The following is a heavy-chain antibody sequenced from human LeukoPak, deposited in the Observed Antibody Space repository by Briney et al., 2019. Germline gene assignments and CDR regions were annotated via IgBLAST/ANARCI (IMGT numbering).Heavy chain of an antibody. V-gene: IGHV3-7*01. CDR3: ARGGYCSSTSCSYYFDY. CDR2: IKQDGSEK. J-gene: IGHJ4*02. Sequence: GGSLRLSCAASGFTFSSYWMSWVRQAPGKELEWVAHIKQDGSEKYYVDSVKGRFTISRDNAKNSLYLQMNSLRAEDTAVYYCARGGYCSSTSCSYYFDYWGQGTLVTVSS. CDR1: GFTFSSYW. D-gene: IGHD2-2*01.